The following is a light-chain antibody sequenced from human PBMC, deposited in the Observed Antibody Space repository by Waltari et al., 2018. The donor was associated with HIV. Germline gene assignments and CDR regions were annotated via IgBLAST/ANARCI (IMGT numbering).Light chain of an antibody. V-gene: IGKV4-1*01. Sequence: DIVMTQSPDSLAVSLGERATIHCKSSQSLLSNSNNKNFLAWYQQKPGQPPKLLIYWASTRESGVPDRFSGSGSGTDFTLTISSLQAEDVAIYSCQQYYSTPSTFGQGTRLEIK. CDR1: QSLLSNSNNKNF. CDR2: WAS. CDR3: QQYYSTPST. J-gene: IGKJ5*01.